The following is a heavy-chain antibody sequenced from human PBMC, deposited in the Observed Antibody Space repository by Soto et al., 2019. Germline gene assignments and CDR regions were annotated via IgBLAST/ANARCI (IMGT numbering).Heavy chain of an antibody. J-gene: IGHJ3*01. CDR1: GDSVSSDITS. D-gene: IGHD3-10*01. Sequence: SQTLSLTCAISGDSVSSDITSWNWIRQSPSRGLEWLGRTYYRSKWFHDYAASVKSRITISPDTSKNQFSLELNSMTPEDTAVYYCARGNALDVWGQGTGVTVSS. CDR3: ARGNALDV. CDR2: TYYRSKWFH. V-gene: IGHV6-1*01.